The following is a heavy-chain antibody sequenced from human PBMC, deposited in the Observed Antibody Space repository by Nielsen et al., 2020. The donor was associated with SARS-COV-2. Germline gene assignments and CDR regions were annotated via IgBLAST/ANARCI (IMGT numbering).Heavy chain of an antibody. V-gene: IGHV4-59*01. CDR1: GGSISSYY. Sequence: SETLSLTCTVSGGSISSYYWSWIRQPPGKGLEWIGYIHYSGSTKYNPSLKSRVTISVDTSKNQFSLKLSSVTAADTAVYYCARELAVAGIDYFDYWGQGTLVTVSS. CDR3: ARELAVAGIDYFDY. D-gene: IGHD6-19*01. CDR2: IHYSGST. J-gene: IGHJ4*02.